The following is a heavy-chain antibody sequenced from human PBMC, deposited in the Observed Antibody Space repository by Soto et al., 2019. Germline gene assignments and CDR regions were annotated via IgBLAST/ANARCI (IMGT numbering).Heavy chain of an antibody. J-gene: IGHJ4*02. CDR1: GFTFSSYA. CDR3: VKPPAYYYDSSAYYPV. CDR2: IGSDGGSA. Sequence: GGSLRLSCAASGFTFSSYAMSWVRQAPGKGLEYVSDIGSDGGSAYYADSVKGRFTISRDNSRNTLYLQMTFLRPEDTAIYYCVKPPAYYYDSSAYYPVWGRGTLVTVSS. V-gene: IGHV3-64D*06. D-gene: IGHD3-22*01.